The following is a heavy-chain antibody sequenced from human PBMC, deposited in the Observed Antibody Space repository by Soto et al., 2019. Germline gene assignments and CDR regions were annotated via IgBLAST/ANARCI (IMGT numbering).Heavy chain of an antibody. CDR1: GGSFNSYG. D-gene: IGHD3-10*01. CDR3: ARVRVIRGVIPSHFGL. V-gene: IGHV1-69*06. CDR2: IIPLYGTV. Sequence: SVKVSCNAAGGSFNSYGIIWGRQAPGQGLDWMGVIIPLYGTVNYAQKFQGRVSITADKSTSTAYMDLNSLRSDDTAVYYCARVRVIRGVIPSHFGLWGQGTQVTVSS. J-gene: IGHJ4*02.